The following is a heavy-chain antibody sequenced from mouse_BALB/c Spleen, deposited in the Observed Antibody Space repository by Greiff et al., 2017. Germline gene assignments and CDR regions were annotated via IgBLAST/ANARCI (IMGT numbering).Heavy chain of an antibody. CDR2: IDPSDSET. V-gene: IGHV1-61*01. Sequence: QVQLQQPGAELVRPGASVKLSCKASGYTFTSYWMNWVKQRPGQGLEWIGMIDPSDSETHYTQMFKNKATLTVDKSSSTAYMQLSSLTSEDSAVYYYARDDDDDGPFAYWGQGTLVTVSA. J-gene: IGHJ3*01. CDR1: GYTFTSYW. CDR3: ARDDDDDGPFAY. D-gene: IGHD2-4*01.